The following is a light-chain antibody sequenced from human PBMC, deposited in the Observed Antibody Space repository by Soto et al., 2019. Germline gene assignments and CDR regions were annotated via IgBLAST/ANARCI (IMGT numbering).Light chain of an antibody. CDR3: QQCGGSPLFS. Sequence: EIVLTQSPGTLSLSPGERATLSCTASQSVTSSCLAWYQRKPGQAPRLLIHTTSIRATDIPDGFSGSGSGTDFTLTISRLGPDDSAVYYCQQCGGSPLFSFGPGTRVDI. V-gene: IGKV3-20*01. J-gene: IGKJ3*01. CDR1: QSVTSSC. CDR2: TTS.